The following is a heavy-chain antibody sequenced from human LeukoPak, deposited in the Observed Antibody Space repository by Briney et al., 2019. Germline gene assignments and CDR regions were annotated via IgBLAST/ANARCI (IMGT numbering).Heavy chain of an antibody. CDR1: GGTFSSYA. CDR3: ARAPPAYYGSGTNMDV. Sequence: LVKVSCKVSGGTFSSYAISWVRQAPGQGLEWMGGIIPIFGTANYAQKFQGRVTITTDESTSTAYMELSSLRAGDTAVYYCARAPPAYYGSGTNMDVWGKRTTVTVSS. D-gene: IGHD3-10*01. CDR2: IIPIFGTA. J-gene: IGHJ6*03. V-gene: IGHV1-69*05.